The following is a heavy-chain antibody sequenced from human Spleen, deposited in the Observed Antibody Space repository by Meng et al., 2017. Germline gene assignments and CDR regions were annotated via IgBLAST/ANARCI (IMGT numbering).Heavy chain of an antibody. CDR1: GFTFSKAW. Sequence: GESLIISCAASGFTFSKAWMKWVRQAPGKGLEWVGSIKSRTDGETTDYAAPVKGRFTIPSDDSKSTLYLQMSGLRIDDTGVYYCTWDDKAVSDYWGQGTLVTVSS. CDR2: IKSRTDGETT. V-gene: IGHV3-15*07. CDR3: TWDDKAVSDY. D-gene: IGHD1-26*01. J-gene: IGHJ4*02.